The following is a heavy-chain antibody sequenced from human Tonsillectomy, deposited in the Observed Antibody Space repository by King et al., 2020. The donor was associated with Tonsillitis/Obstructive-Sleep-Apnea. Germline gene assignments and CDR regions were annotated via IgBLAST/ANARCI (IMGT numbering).Heavy chain of an antibody. Sequence: VQLVESGAEVKKPGASVKVSCKASGYTFTGYYMHWVRQAPGQGLDWMGWINPNRGGTNYAQKFQGWVTMTRDTSIRTAYMELSRLRSDDTAVYYCARLYCSSTSCPDNWFDPGGQGTLVTVSS. J-gene: IGHJ5*02. CDR2: INPNRGGT. D-gene: IGHD2-2*01. V-gene: IGHV1-2*04. CDR3: ARLYCSSTSCPDNWFDP. CDR1: GYTFTGYY.